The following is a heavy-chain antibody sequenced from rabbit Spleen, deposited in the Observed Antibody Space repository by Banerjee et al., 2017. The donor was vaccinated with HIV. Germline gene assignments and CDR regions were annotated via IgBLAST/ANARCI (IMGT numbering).Heavy chain of an antibody. D-gene: IGHD1-1*01. CDR1: GFSFNSDDD. V-gene: IGHV1S40*01. CDR3: ARPDFTGGAVSIGYTRLDL. J-gene: IGHJ3*01. CDR2: IYSINGGA. Sequence: QSLEESGGDLVKPGASLTLTCKASGFSFNSDDDMCWVRQAPGKGLEWIACIYSINGGAWYASWARGRFTMSKTSSTTVTLKLNSLTAADTATYFCARPDFTGGAVSIGYTRLDLWGPGTLVTVS.